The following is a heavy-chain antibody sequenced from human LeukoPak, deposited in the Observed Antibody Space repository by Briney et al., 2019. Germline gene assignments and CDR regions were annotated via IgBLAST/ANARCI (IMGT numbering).Heavy chain of an antibody. D-gene: IGHD3-22*01. V-gene: IGHV4-39*01. CDR2: IYYSGST. Sequence: PSETLSLTCTVSGGSFSSSSYYWAWIRQPPGKGLEWIGRIYYSGSTYHNPSLKSRVTISVDTSKNQFSLRLSSVTAADTAVYYCARHGRRRIGLTMIVVYYFDYWGQGTLVTVSS. CDR3: ARHGRRRIGLTMIVVYYFDY. CDR1: GGSFSSSSYY. J-gene: IGHJ4*02.